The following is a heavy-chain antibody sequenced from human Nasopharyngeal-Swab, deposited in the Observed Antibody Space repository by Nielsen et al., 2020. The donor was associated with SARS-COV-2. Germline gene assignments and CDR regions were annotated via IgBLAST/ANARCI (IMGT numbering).Heavy chain of an antibody. CDR3: ARDEVQQGTTTVGYLDY. CDR1: GFTFSSHA. D-gene: IGHD4-23*01. J-gene: IGHJ4*02. V-gene: IGHV3-23*01. Sequence: GGSLRLSCAASGFTFSSHAMTWVRQAPGKGLEWVSTISGGGGSTYYADSVTGRFTISKDNSENMLYLQLNSLRVEDTAVYYCARDEVQQGTTTVGYLDYWGQGTLATVSP. CDR2: ISGGGGST.